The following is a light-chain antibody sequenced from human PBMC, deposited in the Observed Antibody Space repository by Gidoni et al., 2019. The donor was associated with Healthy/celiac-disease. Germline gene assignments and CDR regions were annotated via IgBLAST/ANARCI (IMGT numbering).Light chain of an antibody. J-gene: IGKJ4*01. Sequence: TPSLAPGESACLSCRAIQRISSSYLAWYQQKPGQPPRLLIYGASTRATGIPDSFSGSGSGTDFTLTISSLEAEDVAVDYCQQYGSPPFTFGGGTKVEIK. CDR3: QQYGSPPFT. CDR1: QRISSSY. CDR2: GAS. V-gene: IGKV3-20*01.